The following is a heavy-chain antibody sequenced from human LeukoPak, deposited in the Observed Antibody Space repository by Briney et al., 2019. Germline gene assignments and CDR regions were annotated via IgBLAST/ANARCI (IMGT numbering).Heavy chain of an antibody. J-gene: IGHJ4*02. CDR1: GFTVSSNY. D-gene: IGHD6-19*01. CDR2: FYSGGNT. V-gene: IGHV3-66*01. Sequence: GGSLTLSCAASGFTVSSNYMTWVRQAPGNGLEWVSVFYSGGNTYYADSVQGRFIISRDNSKNTVYLHMSSLRAEDTALYYCARGPGWNYFDYWGQGTLVTVSS. CDR3: ARGPGWNYFDY.